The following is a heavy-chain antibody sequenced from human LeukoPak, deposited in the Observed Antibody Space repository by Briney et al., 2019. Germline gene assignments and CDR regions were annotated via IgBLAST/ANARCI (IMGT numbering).Heavy chain of an antibody. D-gene: IGHD6-19*01. Sequence: SETLSLTCTVSGGSVSSGSYYWSWIRQPPGKGLECIGYIYYTGSTNYNPSLKSRATISADTPKNQFSLKLSSVTAADTAVYYCARGGSGGSGLYSGAFDIWGQGTMVTVSS. CDR2: IYYTGST. J-gene: IGHJ3*02. V-gene: IGHV4-61*01. CDR1: GGSVSSGSYY. CDR3: ARGGSGGSGLYSGAFDI.